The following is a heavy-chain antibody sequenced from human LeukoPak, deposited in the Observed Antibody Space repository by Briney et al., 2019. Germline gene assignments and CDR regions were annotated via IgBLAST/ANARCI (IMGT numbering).Heavy chain of an antibody. V-gene: IGHV3-48*01. J-gene: IGHJ4*02. CDR3: ARAPGYSYGLLDY. CDR1: GFTFSSYS. CDR2: ISSSSSTT. D-gene: IGHD5-18*01. Sequence: GGSLRLSCAASGFTFSSYSMNWVRQAPGKGLEWVSYISSSSSTTYYADSVKGRFTISRDNAKNSLYLQMNSLRAEDTAVYYCARAPGYSYGLLDYWGQGTLVTVSS.